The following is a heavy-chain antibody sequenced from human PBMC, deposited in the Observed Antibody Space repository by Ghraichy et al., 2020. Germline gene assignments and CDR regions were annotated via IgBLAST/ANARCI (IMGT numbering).Heavy chain of an antibody. V-gene: IGHV3-74*01. CDR2: LNSDGSNT. Sequence: GGSLRLSCAASGFTFSNYWMHWVHQAPGKGLVWVSRLNSDGSNTNYAGSVKGRFTISRDNTKNTLYLQMNSLTAEDTAVYYCTRDGTFTATTETSFDLWGRGTLVTVSS. CDR1: GFTFSNYW. J-gene: IGHJ5*02. D-gene: IGHD1-1*01. CDR3: TRDGTFTATTETSFDL.